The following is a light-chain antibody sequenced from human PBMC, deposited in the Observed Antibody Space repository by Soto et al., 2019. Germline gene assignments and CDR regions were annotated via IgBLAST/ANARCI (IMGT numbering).Light chain of an antibody. CDR3: QQYGSSPPT. CDR2: GAS. CDR1: QSVSSNY. J-gene: IGKJ1*01. Sequence: EIVLTQSPGTLSLSPGERATLSCRVSQSVSSNYLAWYQRKPGQAPRLLIYGASSRATGIPNRFSGSGSGTDSTLTITRLEPEDFAVYYCQQYGSSPPTFGQGTKVEIK. V-gene: IGKV3-20*01.